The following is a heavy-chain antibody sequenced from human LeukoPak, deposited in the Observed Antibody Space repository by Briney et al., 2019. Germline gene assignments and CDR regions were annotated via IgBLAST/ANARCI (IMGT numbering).Heavy chain of an antibody. CDR3: ARDVGRTVVTPAYYFDY. CDR2: INPSGGST. V-gene: IGHV1-46*01. D-gene: IGHD4-23*01. Sequence: GASVKVSCKASGGTFSSYAISWVRQAPGQGLEWMGIINPSGGSTSYAQKFQGRVTMTRDMSTSTVYMELSSLRSEDTAVYYCARDVGRTVVTPAYYFDYWGQGTLVTVSS. J-gene: IGHJ4*02. CDR1: GGTFSSYA.